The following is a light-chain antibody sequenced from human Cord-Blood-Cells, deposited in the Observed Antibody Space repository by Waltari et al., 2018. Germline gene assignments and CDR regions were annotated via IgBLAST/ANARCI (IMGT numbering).Light chain of an antibody. CDR3: QSYDSSNQV. CDR1: SGSIASNY. V-gene: IGLV6-57*01. Sequence: NFMLTQPHSVSASPGKTVTISCTRTSGSIASNYVPWYQQRPGSSPPTVIYEDNQRPSGVPDRFSGSIDSSSNSAYLTISGLKTEDEADYYCQSYDSSNQVFGGGTKLTVL. CDR2: EDN. J-gene: IGLJ3*02.